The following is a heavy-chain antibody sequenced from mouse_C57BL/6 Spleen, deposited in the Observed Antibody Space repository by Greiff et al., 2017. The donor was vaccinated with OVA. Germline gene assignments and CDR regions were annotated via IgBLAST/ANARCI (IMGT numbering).Heavy chain of an antibody. J-gene: IGHJ2*01. CDR3: ARCYGSSYSYFDY. CDR2: INPSNGGT. D-gene: IGHD1-1*01. V-gene: IGHV1-53*01. CDR1: GYTFTSYW. Sequence: QVQLQQPGTELVKPGASVKLSCKASGYTFTSYWMHWVKQRPGQGLEWIGNINPSNGGTNYNEKFKSKATLTVDKSSNTAYMQLSSLTSEYSAVYNGARCYGSSYSYFDYWGQGTTLTVSS.